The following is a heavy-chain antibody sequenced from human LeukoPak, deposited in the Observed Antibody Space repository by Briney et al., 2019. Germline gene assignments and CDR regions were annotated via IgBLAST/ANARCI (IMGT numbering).Heavy chain of an antibody. Sequence: SETLSLTCTVSGGSISSSSYYWGWIRQPPGKGLEWIGRIYTSGSTNYNPSLKSRVTISVDTSKNQFSLKLSSVTAADTAVYYCATGEVRDGLRYFDWPSNDAFDIWGQGTMVTVSS. D-gene: IGHD3-9*01. J-gene: IGHJ3*02. CDR1: GGSISSSSYY. CDR2: IYTSGST. V-gene: IGHV4-39*07. CDR3: ATGEVRDGLRYFDWPSNDAFDI.